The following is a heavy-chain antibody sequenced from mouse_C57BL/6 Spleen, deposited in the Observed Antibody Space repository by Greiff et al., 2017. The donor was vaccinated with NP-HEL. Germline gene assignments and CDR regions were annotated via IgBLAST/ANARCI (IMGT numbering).Heavy chain of an antibody. CDR1: GYTFTDYN. CDR3: ARERGYDGYYSYAMDY. CDR2: INPNNGGT. J-gene: IGHJ4*01. Sequence: VQLQQSGPELVKPGASVKMSCKASGYTFTDYNMHWVKQSHGKSLEWIGYINPNNGGTSYNQKFKGKATLTVNKSSSTAYMELRSLTSEDSAVYYCARERGYDGYYSYAMDYWGQGTSVTVSS. D-gene: IGHD2-3*01. V-gene: IGHV1-22*01.